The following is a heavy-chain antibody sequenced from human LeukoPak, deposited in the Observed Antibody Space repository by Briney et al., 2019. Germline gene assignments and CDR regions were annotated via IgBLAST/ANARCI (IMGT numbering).Heavy chain of an antibody. V-gene: IGHV4-4*07. J-gene: IGHJ3*02. CDR3: ARNDEWRDYYDSDDAFDI. CDR1: GGSLSSYY. CDR2: IYTSGST. Sequence: SETLSLTCTVSGGSLSSYYWSWIRQPAGKGLEWIGRIYTSGSTNYNPSLKSRVTMSVDTSKNQFSLKLSSVTAEDTAVDYCARNDEWRDYYDSDDAFDIWGQGTMVTVSS. D-gene: IGHD3-22*01.